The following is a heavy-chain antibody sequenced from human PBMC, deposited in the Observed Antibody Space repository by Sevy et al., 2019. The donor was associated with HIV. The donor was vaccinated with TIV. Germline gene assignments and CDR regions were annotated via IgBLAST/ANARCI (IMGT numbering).Heavy chain of an antibody. CDR1: GFTFSDYY. D-gene: IGHD3-22*01. CDR3: ARDRVTMIGPNDAFDL. CDR2: ISGSGGYT. J-gene: IGHJ3*01. Sequence: GGSLRLSCAASGFTFSDYYMSWIRQAPGKGLEWVSYISGSGGYTKYADSVKGRFTISRENAKDSLYLQMNSLRAEDTAVYYCARDRVTMIGPNDAFDLWGQGTMVTVSS. V-gene: IGHV3-11*06.